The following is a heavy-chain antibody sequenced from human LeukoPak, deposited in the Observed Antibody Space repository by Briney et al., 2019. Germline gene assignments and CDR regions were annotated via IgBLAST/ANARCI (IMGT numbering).Heavy chain of an antibody. V-gene: IGHV3-21*01. Sequence: GGSLRLSCAASGFTFSSYSMNWVRQAPGKGLEWVSSISSSSSYIYYADSVKGRFTISRDNAKNSLYLQMNSLRAEDTAVYYCARDTGEWGTMTVDYWGQGTLVTVSS. CDR3: ARDTGEWGTMTVDY. CDR2: ISSSSSYI. CDR1: GFTFSSYS. D-gene: IGHD3-16*01. J-gene: IGHJ4*02.